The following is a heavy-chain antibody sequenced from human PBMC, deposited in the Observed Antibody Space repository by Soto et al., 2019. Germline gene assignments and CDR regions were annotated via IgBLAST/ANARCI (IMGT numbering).Heavy chain of an antibody. CDR3: ARGTPSAYYFDY. J-gene: IGHJ4*02. Sequence: QVQLVQSGAEVKKPWSSVKLSCKAAGGTSSSYSVTWVRQAPGQGLEWMGRIIPIIGITDYAQKFQDRVTITADKSPSTTYMEPSGMRSEVTAVYYCARGTPSAYYFDYWGQGTLVTVPS. D-gene: IGHD1-7*01. V-gene: IGHV1-69*02. CDR1: GGTSSSYS. CDR2: IIPIIGIT.